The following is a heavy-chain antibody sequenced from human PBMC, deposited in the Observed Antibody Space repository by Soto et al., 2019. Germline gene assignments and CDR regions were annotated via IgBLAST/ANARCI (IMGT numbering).Heavy chain of an antibody. CDR1: GFTFSSYA. CDR2: ISGSGGST. V-gene: IGHV3-23*01. CDR3: ARGVPYSYGYISLFDP. Sequence: GGSLRLSCAASGFTFSSYAMSWVRQAPGKGLEWVSAISGSGGSTYYADSVKGRFTISRDNSKNTLYLQMNSLRAEDTAVYYCARGVPYSYGYISLFDPWGQGTLVTVSS. J-gene: IGHJ5*02. D-gene: IGHD5-18*01.